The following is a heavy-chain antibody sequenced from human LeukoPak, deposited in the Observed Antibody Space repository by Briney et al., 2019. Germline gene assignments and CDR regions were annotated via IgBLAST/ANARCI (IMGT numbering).Heavy chain of an antibody. CDR2: ISSSGTTI. V-gene: IGHV3-48*04. J-gene: IGHJ4*02. D-gene: IGHD3-22*01. CDR3: ARNFYDSTGYYYAFDC. Sequence: GGSLRLSCAASGFTFNRYSMNWVRQAPGKGLEWISYISSSGTTIYYADSVQGRFIISRDNAKDSLYLQMSSLRAEDTAVYYCARNFYDSTGYYYAFDCWGLGTLVTVSS. CDR1: GFTFNRYS.